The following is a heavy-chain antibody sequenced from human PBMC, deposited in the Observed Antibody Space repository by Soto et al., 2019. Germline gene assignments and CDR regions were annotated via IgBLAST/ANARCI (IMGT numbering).Heavy chain of an antibody. CDR1: GFTFSSYA. CDR2: ISYDGSNK. Sequence: GGSLRLSCAASGFTFSSYAMHWVRQAPGKGLEWVAVISYDGSNKYYADSVKGRFTISRDNSKNTLYLQMNSLRAEDTAVYYCARPPRGYSYGLFYYFDYWGQGTLVTVSS. J-gene: IGHJ4*02. V-gene: IGHV3-30-3*01. CDR3: ARPPRGYSYGLFYYFDY. D-gene: IGHD5-18*01.